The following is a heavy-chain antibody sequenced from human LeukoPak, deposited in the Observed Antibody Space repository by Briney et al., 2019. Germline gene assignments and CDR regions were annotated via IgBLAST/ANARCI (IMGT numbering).Heavy chain of an antibody. Sequence: GRSLRLSCAASGFTFSSYSMNWVREAPGKGLEWVSAISGSGGSTYYADSVKGRFTISRDSSKNTLYLQMNSLRAEDTALYYCAKARQQLVPFDYWGQGTLVTVSS. CDR1: GFTFSSYS. J-gene: IGHJ4*02. D-gene: IGHD6-13*01. CDR2: ISGSGGST. CDR3: AKARQQLVPFDY. V-gene: IGHV3-23*01.